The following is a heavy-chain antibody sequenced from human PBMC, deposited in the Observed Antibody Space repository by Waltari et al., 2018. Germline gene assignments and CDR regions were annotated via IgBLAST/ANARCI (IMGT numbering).Heavy chain of an antibody. CDR3: ASYNWNYAWFDP. CDR2: IYYSGST. D-gene: IGHD1-7*01. Sequence: QLQLQESGPGLVKPSQTLSLACTVSGGSISSGSYYWGWIRQPPGKGLEWIGTIYYSGSTYYNPSLKSRLTISVDTSKNQFSLNLSSVTAADTAVYYSASYNWNYAWFDPWGQGTLVTVSS. CDR1: GGSISSGSYY. J-gene: IGHJ5*02. V-gene: IGHV4-39*07.